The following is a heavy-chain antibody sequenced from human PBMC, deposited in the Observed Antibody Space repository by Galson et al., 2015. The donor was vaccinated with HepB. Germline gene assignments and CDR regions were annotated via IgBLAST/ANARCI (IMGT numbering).Heavy chain of an antibody. V-gene: IGHV3-23*01. Sequence: SLRLSCAASGFTFSSYAMSWVRQAPGKGLEWVSAISGSGGSTYYADSVKGRFTISRDNSRNTLYLQMNSLRAEDTAVYYCARWIQLWSGAFDYWGQGTLVTVSS. CDR3: ARWIQLWSGAFDY. CDR2: ISGSGGST. J-gene: IGHJ4*02. CDR1: GFTFSSYA. D-gene: IGHD5-18*01.